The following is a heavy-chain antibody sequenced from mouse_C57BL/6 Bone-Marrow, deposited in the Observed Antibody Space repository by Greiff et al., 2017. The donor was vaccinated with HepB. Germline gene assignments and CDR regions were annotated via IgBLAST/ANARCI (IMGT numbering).Heavy chain of an antibody. CDR1: GFNIKDYY. V-gene: IGHV14-2*01. CDR3: ADLYYGSIHYFDY. J-gene: IGHJ2*01. CDR2: IDPEDGET. D-gene: IGHD1-1*01. Sequence: EVQLQQSGAELVKPGASVKLSCTASGFNIKDYYMHWVKQRTEQGLEWIGRIDPEDGETKYAPKFQGKATITADTSSNTASLQLSSLTAEDTAVYYCADLYYGSIHYFDYWGQGTTLTVSS.